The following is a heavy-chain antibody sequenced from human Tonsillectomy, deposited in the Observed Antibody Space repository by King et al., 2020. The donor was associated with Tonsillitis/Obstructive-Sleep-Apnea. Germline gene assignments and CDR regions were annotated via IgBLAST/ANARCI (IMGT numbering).Heavy chain of an antibody. D-gene: IGHD3-22*01. V-gene: IGHV4-39*01. CDR2: IYYSGSS. Sequence: LQLQESGPGLVKHSETLSLTCTVSGCSISSSSDYWCWIRQPPWKGLEWIGSIYYSGSSYYNPSLKSRVTISVDTSKNQFSLKLSSVTAADTAVYYCARRPRNYYDSSGLFDPWGQGTLVTVSS. CDR1: GCSISSSSDY. J-gene: IGHJ5*02. CDR3: ARRPRNYYDSSGLFDP.